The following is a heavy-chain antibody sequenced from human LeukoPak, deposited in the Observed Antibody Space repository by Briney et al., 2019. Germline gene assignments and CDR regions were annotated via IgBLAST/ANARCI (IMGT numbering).Heavy chain of an antibody. J-gene: IGHJ6*03. Sequence: ASVKVSCKASGYTFTSYYMHWVRQAPGQGLEWMGIINPSGGSTSYAQKFQGRVTMTRDTSTSTVYMELSSLRAEDTAVYYCAKDVIRGGMVRGFYDYYMDVWGKGTTVTISS. V-gene: IGHV1-46*01. CDR2: INPSGGST. CDR3: AKDVIRGGMVRGFYDYYMDV. CDR1: GYTFTSYY. D-gene: IGHD3-10*01.